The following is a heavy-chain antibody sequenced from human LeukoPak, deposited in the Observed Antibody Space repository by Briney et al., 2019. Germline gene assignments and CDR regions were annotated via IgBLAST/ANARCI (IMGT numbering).Heavy chain of an antibody. CDR2: ISSSGSTI. V-gene: IGHV3-48*03. J-gene: IGHJ4*02. D-gene: IGHD3-16*01. CDR1: GFTFSSYA. CDR3: VREELGSFDY. Sequence: GGSLRLSCAASGFTFSSYAMSWVRQAPGKGLEWVSYISSSGSTIYYADSVKGRFTISRDNAKNSLYLQMNSLRAEDAAIYYCVREELGSFDYWGQGTLVTVSS.